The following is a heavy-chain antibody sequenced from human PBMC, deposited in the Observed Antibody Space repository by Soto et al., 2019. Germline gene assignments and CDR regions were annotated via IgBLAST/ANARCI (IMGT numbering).Heavy chain of an antibody. V-gene: IGHV1-46*01. CDR3: ARDRCDTTSCYQCDH. CDR1: GYTFTNYY. Sequence: QVQLVQSGAEVKKSGASVKVSCKASGYTFTNYYMHWVRQAPGQGLEWMGIINPSGGSTRFAQKFQVRVTLTRDTATNTVYMEVGSLRSDDTAVYCFARDRCDTTSCYQCDHWGQGTLVTVSS. CDR2: INPSGGST. J-gene: IGHJ4*02. D-gene: IGHD2-2*01.